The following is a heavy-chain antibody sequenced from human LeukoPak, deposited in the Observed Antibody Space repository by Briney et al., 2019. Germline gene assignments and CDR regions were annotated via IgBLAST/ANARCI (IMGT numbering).Heavy chain of an antibody. J-gene: IGHJ5*02. V-gene: IGHV3-20*04. CDR1: GFTFDDSG. CDR3: AKAYYYDSSGPPWFDP. D-gene: IGHD3-22*01. Sequence: GGSLRLSCATSGFTFDDSGMSWVRQAPGQGLEWVSGINWNGGSTGYADSVKGRFTISRDNAKNFLYLQMNSLRAEDTALYYCAKAYYYDSSGPPWFDPWGQGTLVTVSS. CDR2: INWNGGST.